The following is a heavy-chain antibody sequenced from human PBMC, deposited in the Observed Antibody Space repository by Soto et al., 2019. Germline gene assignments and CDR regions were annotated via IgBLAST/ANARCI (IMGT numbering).Heavy chain of an antibody. CDR1: GFSLSNGKVG. J-gene: IGHJ6*03. D-gene: IGHD6-19*01. Sequence: HVTLKESGPVLVKPTETLTLTCTVSGFSLSNGKVGVSWIRQPPGKALEWLAHIFSNDEKSYRTSLKSRLTISEDPSNSQVVLTMTNVDPVDTATYYCARILFGRSVAGGYFYMDVWGKGTTVTVSS. V-gene: IGHV2-26*01. CDR2: IFSNDEK. CDR3: ARILFGRSVAGGYFYMDV.